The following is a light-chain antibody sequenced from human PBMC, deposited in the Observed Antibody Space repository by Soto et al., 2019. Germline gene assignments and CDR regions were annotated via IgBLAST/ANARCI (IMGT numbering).Light chain of an antibody. Sequence: EIVLTQSPGTLSLSPGERATLSCRASQSVSSSTSLAWYQQKTGQAPRLLIYGASSRAVGVPDRFSGSGSGTDFTLTISRLEPEDFAVYYCQQDGDSPLTFGGGTKVE. CDR1: QSVSSSTS. J-gene: IGKJ4*01. CDR2: GAS. V-gene: IGKV3-20*01. CDR3: QQDGDSPLT.